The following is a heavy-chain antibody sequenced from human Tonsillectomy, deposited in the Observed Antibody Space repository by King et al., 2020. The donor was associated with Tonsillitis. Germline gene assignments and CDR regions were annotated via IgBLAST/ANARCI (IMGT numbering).Heavy chain of an antibody. CDR3: ARDRDSAFGY. Sequence: LQLQESGPGLVKPSETLSLTCAVSGTSISSGFYWGWIRQPPGKGLEWIGRIYHSGSTYYSPSLKGRVTISVDTSKNRFSLKLSSVTAADTAVYYCARDRDSAFGYWGQGTLITVSS. V-gene: IGHV4-38-2*02. D-gene: IGHD3-10*01. CDR2: IYHSGST. J-gene: IGHJ4*02. CDR1: GTSISSGFY.